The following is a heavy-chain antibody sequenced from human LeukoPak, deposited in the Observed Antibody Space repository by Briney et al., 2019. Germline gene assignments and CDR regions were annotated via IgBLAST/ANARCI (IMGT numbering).Heavy chain of an antibody. Sequence: GGSLRLSCAASGFTLSNYGMNWVRQAPGKGLEWVSYISSRSSAINYADSVKGRFTISRDNGKNSPYLQMNSLRVEDTAVYYCARCAAARPDYWGQGTLVTVSS. CDR1: GFTLSNYG. V-gene: IGHV3-48*01. CDR3: ARCAAARPDY. CDR2: ISSRSSAI. D-gene: IGHD6-6*01. J-gene: IGHJ4*02.